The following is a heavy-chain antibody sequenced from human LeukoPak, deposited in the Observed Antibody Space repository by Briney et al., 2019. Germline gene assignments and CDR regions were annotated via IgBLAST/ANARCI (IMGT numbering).Heavy chain of an antibody. Sequence: GGSLRLSCAASGFTFDDYGMSWVRQAPGKGQEWVYGINWNGGSTGYADSVKGRFTISRDNAKNSLYLQMNSLRAEDTALYYCAREYFTSTSCYNWFDPWGQGTLVTVSS. J-gene: IGHJ5*02. CDR3: AREYFTSTSCYNWFDP. CDR1: GFTFDDYG. V-gene: IGHV3-20*04. CDR2: INWNGGST. D-gene: IGHD2-2*01.